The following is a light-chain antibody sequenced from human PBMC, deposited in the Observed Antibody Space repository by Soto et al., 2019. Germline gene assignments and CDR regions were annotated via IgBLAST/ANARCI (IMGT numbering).Light chain of an antibody. CDR3: QQYNNWPPIT. CDR1: QTVSSSN. CDR2: GAS. V-gene: IGKV3-15*01. J-gene: IGKJ5*01. Sequence: DIVLTQSPGTLSLSPGERAILSCRASQTVSSSNLAWYQQKPGQAPRLLIYGASTRATGIPARFSGSGSGTEFSLTISSLQSEDFAVYYCQQYNNWPPITFGQGTRLEIK.